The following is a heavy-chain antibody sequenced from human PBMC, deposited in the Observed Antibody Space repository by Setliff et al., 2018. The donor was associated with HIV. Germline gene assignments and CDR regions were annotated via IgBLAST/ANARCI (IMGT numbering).Heavy chain of an antibody. J-gene: IGHJ6*04. CDR3: ARTITTFGVIGRGGRMDV. D-gene: IGHD3-3*01. V-gene: IGHV4-34*01. CDR1: GGSFSGYS. CDR2: MNHSEH. Sequence: PSETLSLTCAVYGGSFSGYSWTWIRQSPGKGLEWIGEMNHSEHYYNPTLKSRVTISMDTSTNQFSLELSSVTAADTALYYCARTITTFGVIGRGGRMDVWGKGTTVTVSS.